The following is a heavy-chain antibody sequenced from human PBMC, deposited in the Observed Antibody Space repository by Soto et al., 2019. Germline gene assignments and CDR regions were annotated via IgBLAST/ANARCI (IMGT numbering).Heavy chain of an antibody. V-gene: IGHV1-69*02. Sequence: ASVKVSCKASGGTFSSYTISWVRQAPGQGLEWMGRIIPILGIANYAQKFQGRVTITADKSTSTAYMELSSLRSEDTAVYYCASARDDYIWGSYRYPQFDYWGQGTLVTVSS. CDR2: IIPILGIA. J-gene: IGHJ4*02. CDR1: GGTFSSYT. D-gene: IGHD3-16*02. CDR3: ASARDDYIWGSYRYPQFDY.